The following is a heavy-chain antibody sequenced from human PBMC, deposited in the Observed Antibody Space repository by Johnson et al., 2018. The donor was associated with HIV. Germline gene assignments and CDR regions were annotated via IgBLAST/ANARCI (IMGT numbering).Heavy chain of an antibody. CDR1: GFTVTSHY. CDR2: IYTGGNT. J-gene: IGHJ3*02. D-gene: IGHD1-26*01. V-gene: IGHV3-66*01. Sequence: VQLVESGGGLVQPGGSLRLSCAASGFTVTSHYMSWVRQAPGMGLEWVSVIYTGGNTYYANSVKDRFTISRDISKNTLYLEMNIMRAEDTALYCCARGSGSYYSNAFDIWGQGTMVTVSS. CDR3: ARGSGSYYSNAFDI.